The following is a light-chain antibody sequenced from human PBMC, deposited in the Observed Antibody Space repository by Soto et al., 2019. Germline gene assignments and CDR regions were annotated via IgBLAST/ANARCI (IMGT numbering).Light chain of an antibody. CDR1: QTISSW. CDR2: KAS. CDR3: QHYTHYSEE. J-gene: IGKJ1*01. V-gene: IGKV1-5*03. Sequence: RSSQTISSWLAWYQQKPGKAPKLLIYKASTLKSGVPSRFSGSGSGTELSLACSRVMPDDLASCSWQHYTHYSEEFREGTKVDIK.